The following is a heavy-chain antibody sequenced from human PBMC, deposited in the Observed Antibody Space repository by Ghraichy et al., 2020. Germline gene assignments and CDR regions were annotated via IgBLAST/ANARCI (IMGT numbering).Heavy chain of an antibody. CDR1: GFTVSSNY. D-gene: IGHD3-3*01. CDR2: IYSGGST. V-gene: IGHV3-53*01. J-gene: IGHJ6*02. CDR3: ARDTRYYDFWSGYYGMDV. Sequence: ETLSLTCAASGFTVSSNYMSWVRQAPGKGLEWVSVIYSGGSTYYADSVKGRFTISRDNSKNTLYLQMNSLRAEDTAVYYCARDTRYYDFWSGYYGMDVWGQGTTVTVSS.